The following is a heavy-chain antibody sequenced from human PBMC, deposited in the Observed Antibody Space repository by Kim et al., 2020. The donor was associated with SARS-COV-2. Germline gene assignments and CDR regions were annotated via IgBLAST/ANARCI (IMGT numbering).Heavy chain of an antibody. CDR3: ATSFSSSWYVSDY. CDR1: GYSFTSYW. D-gene: IGHD6-13*01. J-gene: IGHJ4*02. Sequence: GESLKISCRGSGYSFTSYWIGWVLQMPGKGLEWMGIIYPGDSDTRYSPSFQGQVTISADKSISTAYLQWSTLKASDTAIYYCATSFSSSWYVSDYWGQGTLVTVSS. V-gene: IGHV5-51*01. CDR2: IYPGDSDT.